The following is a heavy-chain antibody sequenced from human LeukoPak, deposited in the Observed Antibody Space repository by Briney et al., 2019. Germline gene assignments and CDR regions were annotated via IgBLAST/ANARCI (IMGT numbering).Heavy chain of an antibody. V-gene: IGHV5-51*01. CDR2: IYPHDSDT. J-gene: IGHJ5*02. CDR3: ARQCCRGASPGFDP. CDR1: GHSFTDYW. Sequence: GESLKISCKGSGHSFTDYWIAWVRQMPGKGLEWMGIIYPHDSDTRYSPSFQGQVTFSADKSISTAYLQWSSLRASDTAIYYCARQCCRGASPGFDPWGQGTPVTVSS. D-gene: IGHD3-10*01.